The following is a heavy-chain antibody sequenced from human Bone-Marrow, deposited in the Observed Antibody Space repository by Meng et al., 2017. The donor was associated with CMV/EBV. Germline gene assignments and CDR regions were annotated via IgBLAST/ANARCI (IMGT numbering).Heavy chain of an antibody. CDR1: GFTFSSYA. V-gene: IGHV3-64*02. Sequence: GESLKISCAASGFTFSSYAMHWVRQAPGKGLEYVSAISSNGGSTYYADSVKGRFTISRDNSKNTLYLQMGSLRAEDMAVYYCARGRSFYDPTSAHWGQGTQVTVSS. J-gene: IGHJ4*01. CDR3: ARGRSFYDPTSAH. CDR2: ISSNGGST. D-gene: IGHD3-3*01.